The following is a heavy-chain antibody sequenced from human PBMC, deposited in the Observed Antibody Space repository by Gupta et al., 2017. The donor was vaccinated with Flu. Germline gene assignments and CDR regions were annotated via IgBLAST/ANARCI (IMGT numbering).Heavy chain of an antibody. J-gene: IGHJ2*01. CDR1: GFSFANSD. V-gene: IGHV3-13*04. D-gene: IGHD6-19*01. Sequence: EVQLVESGGGLVQLGGSLRLSCADSGFSFANSDMHCVRQTAGKRLEWVSAIGRGGDTYYAGSVKGRFTISRKNAENSLYLQMNSLRAEDSAVYYCAREVLDVNSVAWHLDLWGRGTLVTVSS. CDR3: AREVLDVNSVAWHLDL. CDR2: IGRGGDT.